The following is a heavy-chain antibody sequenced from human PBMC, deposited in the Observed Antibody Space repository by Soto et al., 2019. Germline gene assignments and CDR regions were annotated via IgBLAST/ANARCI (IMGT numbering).Heavy chain of an antibody. D-gene: IGHD3-9*01. CDR2: ISYDGSNK. J-gene: IGHJ6*02. CDR3: ARDFIDLQSEDYYYYGMDV. CDR1: GFPFSTSG. Sequence: GGSLRLSCAASGFPFSTSGMHWVRQAPGKGLEWVALISYDGSNKYYADSVKGRFTVSRDDSKNTLYLQMNSLRAEDTAVYYCARDFIDLQSEDYYYYGMDVWGQGTTVTVSS. V-gene: IGHV3-30*03.